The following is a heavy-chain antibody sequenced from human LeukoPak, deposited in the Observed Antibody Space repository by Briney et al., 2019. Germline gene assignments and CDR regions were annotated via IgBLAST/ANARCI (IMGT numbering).Heavy chain of an antibody. V-gene: IGHV4-39*01. CDR1: VGSISSSSYY. CDR2: IYYSGST. D-gene: IGHD6-19*01. CDR3: AERDDGWYYFDY. Sequence: SETLSLTCTDSVGSISSSSYYWRWIRQPPGKGLEWIGSIYYSGSTYYNPSLKSRVTISVDTSKNQFSLKLSSVTAADTAVYYCAERDDGWYYFDYWGQGTLVTVSS. J-gene: IGHJ4*02.